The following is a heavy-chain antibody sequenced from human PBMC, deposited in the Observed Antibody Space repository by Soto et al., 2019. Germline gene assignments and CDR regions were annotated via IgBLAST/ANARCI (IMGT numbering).Heavy chain of an antibody. CDR2: IYYSGST. D-gene: IGHD7-27*01. V-gene: IGHV4-61*01. CDR1: GGSVSHVSSY. CDR3: ARDLSGDLLDY. J-gene: IGHJ4*02. Sequence: SETLSLICIVSGGSVSHVSSYWSWIRQPPGKGLEWIGYIYYSGSTNYNPSLKSRVTISMDTSKNQFSLMLTSVTAADTAVYYCARDLSGDLLDYWGQGTLVTVSS.